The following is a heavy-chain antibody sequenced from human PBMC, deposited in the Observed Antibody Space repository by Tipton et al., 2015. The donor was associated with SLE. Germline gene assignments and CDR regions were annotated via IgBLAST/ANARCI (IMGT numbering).Heavy chain of an antibody. Sequence: TLSLTCTVSGDSISSGLYYWSWIRQSPGKGLEWIGYIFDNGNSNYNPSLKSRVTISIDTSKNQFSLRLTSLTTADTAVYYCARVVYSFSDAFDIWGQGTLVTVSS. CDR1: GDSISSGLYY. J-gene: IGHJ3*02. CDR3: ARVVYSFSDAFDI. D-gene: IGHD6-13*01. V-gene: IGHV4-61*01. CDR2: IFDNGNS.